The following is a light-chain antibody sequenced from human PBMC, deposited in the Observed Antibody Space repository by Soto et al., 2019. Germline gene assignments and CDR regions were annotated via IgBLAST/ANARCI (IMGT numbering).Light chain of an antibody. Sequence: DIQMTQSPSSLSAPVGDRVTITCQASQDISNYLNWYQQKPGKAPKLLIYDASNLETEVPSRVSGSGSRTDFTCTISRLQPEDIATYYCQQYDNLPPYSFGQGTKLEIK. V-gene: IGKV1-33*01. CDR1: QDISNY. J-gene: IGKJ2*01. CDR2: DAS. CDR3: QQYDNLPPYS.